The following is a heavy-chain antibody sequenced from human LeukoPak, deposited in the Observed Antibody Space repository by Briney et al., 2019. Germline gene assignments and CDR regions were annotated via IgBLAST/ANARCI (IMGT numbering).Heavy chain of an antibody. J-gene: IGHJ4*02. CDR3: ARDRRGFLEWSTTA. Sequence: GGSLRLSCAASGFTFSSYSMNWVRQAPGKGLEWVSSISSSSSYMYYADSVKGRFTISRDNSKNTLYLQMNSLRAEDTAVYYCARDRRGFLEWSTTAGGQGTLVTVSS. D-gene: IGHD3-3*01. CDR2: ISSSSSYM. V-gene: IGHV3-21*01. CDR1: GFTFSSYS.